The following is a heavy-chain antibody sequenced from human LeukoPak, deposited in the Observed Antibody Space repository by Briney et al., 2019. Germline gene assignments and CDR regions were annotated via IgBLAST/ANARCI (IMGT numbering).Heavy chain of an antibody. D-gene: IGHD1-26*01. Sequence: QSGGSLRLSCAASGFTFSDHYMDWVRQTPGKGLEWVGRIRNKANNYITDYAASVKGRFTISRDDSENSLYLQMNSLKTEDTAVYYCARGPLYSGTYYYFDFWGQGTLVTVSS. J-gene: IGHJ4*02. CDR3: ARGPLYSGTYYYFDF. CDR2: IRNKANNYIT. V-gene: IGHV3-72*01. CDR1: GFTFSDHY.